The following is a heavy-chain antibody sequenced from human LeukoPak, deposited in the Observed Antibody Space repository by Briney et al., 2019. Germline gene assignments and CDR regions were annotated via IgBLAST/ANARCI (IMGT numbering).Heavy chain of an antibody. Sequence: ASVKVSCKASGYTFTGYYMHRVRQAPGQGLEWMGWINPNSGGTNYAQKFQGRVTMTRDTSISTAYMELSRLRSDDTAVYYCARGAYGSGSYYNGQDYWGQGTLVTVSS. J-gene: IGHJ4*02. CDR2: INPNSGGT. CDR3: ARGAYGSGSYYNGQDY. D-gene: IGHD3-10*01. CDR1: GYTFTGYY. V-gene: IGHV1-2*02.